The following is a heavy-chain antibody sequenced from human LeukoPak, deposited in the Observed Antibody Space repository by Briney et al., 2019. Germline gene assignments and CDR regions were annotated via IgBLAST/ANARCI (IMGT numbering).Heavy chain of an antibody. CDR2: IYYSGST. D-gene: IGHD6-13*01. CDR1: GGSISSSSYY. J-gene: IGHJ4*02. CDR3: ARGSMAAAGTGDY. Sequence: SETLSLTCTVSGGSISSSSYYWGWIRQPPGKGLEWIGSIYYSGSTYYNPSLKSRVTISVDTTKNQFSLKLSSVTAADTAVYYCARGSMAAAGTGDYWGQGTLVTVSS. V-gene: IGHV4-39*07.